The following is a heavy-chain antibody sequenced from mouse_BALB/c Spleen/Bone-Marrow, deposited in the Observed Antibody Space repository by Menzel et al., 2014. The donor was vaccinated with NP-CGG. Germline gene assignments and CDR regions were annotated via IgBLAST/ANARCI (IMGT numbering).Heavy chain of an antibody. CDR1: GFTFTDYY. CDR3: ARDIGLRLRFAY. V-gene: IGHV7-3*02. CDR2: IRNKANGYAT. D-gene: IGHD1-2*01. Sequence: EVQRAESGGGLVQPGGSLRLSCATSGFTFTDYYMSWVRQPPGKALEWLGFIRNKANGYATEYSASVKGRLPISRDSSPSILYLQMNPLIAEDSATYYCARDIGLRLRFAYWGQGTLVTVSA. J-gene: IGHJ3*01.